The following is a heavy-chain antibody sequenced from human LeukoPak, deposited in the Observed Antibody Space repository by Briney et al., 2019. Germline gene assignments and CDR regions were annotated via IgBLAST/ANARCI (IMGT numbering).Heavy chain of an antibody. D-gene: IGHD4-23*01. CDR1: GFTFGSYA. Sequence: PGGSLRLSCAASGFTFGSYAMSWVRQAPGKGLEWVSAISGSGGSTYYADSVKGRFTISRDNSKNTLYLQMNSLRAEDTAVYCCAKDLVPVVTANDAFDIWGQGTMVTVSS. CDR3: AKDLVPVVTANDAFDI. J-gene: IGHJ3*02. CDR2: ISGSGGST. V-gene: IGHV3-23*01.